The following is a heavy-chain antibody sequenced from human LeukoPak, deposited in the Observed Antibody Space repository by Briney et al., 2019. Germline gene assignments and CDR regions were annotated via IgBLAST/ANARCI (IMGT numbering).Heavy chain of an antibody. CDR2: ISAHKGNT. J-gene: IGHJ5*02. CDR3: ARLELEQRSWFDP. CDR1: GYTFTSYR. D-gene: IGHD1/OR15-1a*01. V-gene: IGHV1-18*01. Sequence: ASVKVSCKASGYTFTSYRTTWVRQAPGQGLEWMGWISAHKGNTLYTQKFQGRLTITTDTSTTTAYMELRSLRSDDTAVYYCARLELEQRSWFDPWGQGTLVTVSS.